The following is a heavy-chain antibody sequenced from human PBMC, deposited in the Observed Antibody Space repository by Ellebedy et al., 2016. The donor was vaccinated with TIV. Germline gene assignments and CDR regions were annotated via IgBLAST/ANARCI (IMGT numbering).Heavy chain of an antibody. J-gene: IGHJ4*02. CDR2: IYSSGST. Sequence: GSLRLSCTVSGGSISSFYWSWIRQPAGKGLEWIGRIYSSGSTNYNPSLKSRVTMSVDTSKNQFSLKLSSVTAADTAVYYCARTVSEWGGSYFDYWGQGTLVIVSS. CDR1: GGSISSFY. D-gene: IGHD1-26*01. V-gene: IGHV4-4*07. CDR3: ARTVSEWGGSYFDY.